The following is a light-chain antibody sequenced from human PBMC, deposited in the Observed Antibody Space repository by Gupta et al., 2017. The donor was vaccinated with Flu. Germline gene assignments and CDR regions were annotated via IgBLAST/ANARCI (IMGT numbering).Light chain of an antibody. V-gene: IGLV2-8*01. CDR1: SSDIGEYKY. CDR2: EVS. Sequence: QSALTQPPSPSGSPGPSVTLSCSGTSSDIGEYKYVPWSQQYPGKAPKLILSEVSKRPSGVPDRFSGSKSGNTASLTVSGLQPEDEADYFCSSYAGNFKILFGGGTRVTVL. J-gene: IGLJ2*01. CDR3: SSYAGNFKIL.